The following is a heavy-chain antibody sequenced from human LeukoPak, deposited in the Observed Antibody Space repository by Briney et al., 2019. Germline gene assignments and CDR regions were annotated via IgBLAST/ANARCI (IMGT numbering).Heavy chain of an antibody. CDR1: GFSFPAYS. J-gene: IGHJ4*02. Sequence: PGGSLRLSCAASGFSFPAYSMNWVRQAPGKGLEWVANIKQDGSEKCYLDSVRGRFTISRDNAKTSLYLQMNSLRAEDTAVYYCASGMGAYWGLGTLVTVSS. CDR2: IKQDGSEK. D-gene: IGHD1-14*01. V-gene: IGHV3-7*01. CDR3: ASGMGAY.